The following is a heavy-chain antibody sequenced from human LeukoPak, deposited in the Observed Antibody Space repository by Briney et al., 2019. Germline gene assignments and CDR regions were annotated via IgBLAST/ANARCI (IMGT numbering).Heavy chain of an antibody. CDR1: GYTLTSYV. Sequence: GASVKVSCKASGYTLTSYVMHWVRQAPGQRLEWMGWINAGNGKTEYSQKFQGRVTISRDTSASTAYMELSSLRSEDTAVYYCARGLYDSSGYYFNHFDYWGQGTLVTVSS. CDR3: ARGLYDSSGYYFNHFDY. J-gene: IGHJ4*02. CDR2: INAGNGKT. V-gene: IGHV1-3*01. D-gene: IGHD3-22*01.